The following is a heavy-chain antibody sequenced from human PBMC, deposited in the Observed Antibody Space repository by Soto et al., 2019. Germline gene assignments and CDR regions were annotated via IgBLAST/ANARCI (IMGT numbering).Heavy chain of an antibody. Sequence: EVQLVESGGGLVQPGGSLRLSCAASGSTLSSYWMSWVRQAPGKGLEWVANIKQDGSEKYYVDSVKGRFTISRDNAKNSLYLQMNSLRAEDTAVYYCARDTWDSGSRTAWGQGTLVTVSS. J-gene: IGHJ5*02. V-gene: IGHV3-7*01. CDR2: IKQDGSEK. CDR1: GSTLSSYW. D-gene: IGHD1-26*01. CDR3: ARDTWDSGSRTA.